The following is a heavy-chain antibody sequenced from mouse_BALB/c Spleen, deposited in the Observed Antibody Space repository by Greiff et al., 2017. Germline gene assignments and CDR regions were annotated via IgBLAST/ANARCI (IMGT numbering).Heavy chain of an antibody. CDR1: GFTFSDYY. Sequence: EVMLVESGGGLVKPGGSLKLSCAASGFTFSDYYMYWVRQTPEKRLEWVATISDGGSYTYYPDSVKGRFTISRDNAKNNLYLQMSSLKSEDTAMYYCAISANWDVDVWGAGTTVTVSS. J-gene: IGHJ1*01. CDR2: ISDGGSYT. V-gene: IGHV5-4*02. CDR3: AISANWDVDV.